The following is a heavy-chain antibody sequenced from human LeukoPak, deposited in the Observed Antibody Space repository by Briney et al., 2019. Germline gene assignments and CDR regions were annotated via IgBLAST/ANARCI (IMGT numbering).Heavy chain of an antibody. V-gene: IGHV1-18*01. D-gene: IGHD3-9*01. CDR1: GYTFTSYG. CDR2: ISAYNGNT. Sequence: ASVKVSCKASGYTFTSYGISWVRQAPGQGLEWMGWISAYNGNTNYAQKLQGRVTMTTDTSTSTAYMELRSLRSDDTAVYYCARVGPLRYFDWTTRFDYWGQGTLVTVSS. CDR3: ARVGPLRYFDWTTRFDY. J-gene: IGHJ4*02.